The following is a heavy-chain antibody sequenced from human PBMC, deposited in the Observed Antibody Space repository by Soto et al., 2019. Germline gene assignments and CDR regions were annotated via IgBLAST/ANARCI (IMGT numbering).Heavy chain of an antibody. CDR2: IIPIFGTA. D-gene: IGHD6-6*01. Sequence: SVKVSCKASGGTFSSYAISWVRQAPGQGLEWMGGIIPIFGTANYAQKFQGRVTMTTDTSTSTAYMELRSLRSDDTAVYYCARAAYSSSSADYWGQGTLVTVSS. V-gene: IGHV1-69*05. J-gene: IGHJ4*02. CDR1: GGTFSSYA. CDR3: ARAAYSSSSADY.